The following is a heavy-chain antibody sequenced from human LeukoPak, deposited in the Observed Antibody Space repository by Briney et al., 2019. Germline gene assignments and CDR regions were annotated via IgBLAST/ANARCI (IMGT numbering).Heavy chain of an antibody. J-gene: IGHJ4*02. CDR1: GGSISSYY. Sequence: SETLSLTXTVSGGSISSYYWSWIRQPAGKGLEWIGRIYTSGSTNYNPSLKSRVTMSVDTSKNQFSLKLSSVTAADTAVYYCAASRVRFSIAAAGTEAYWGQGTLVTVSS. CDR3: AASRVRFSIAAAGTEAY. V-gene: IGHV4-4*07. CDR2: IYTSGST. D-gene: IGHD6-13*01.